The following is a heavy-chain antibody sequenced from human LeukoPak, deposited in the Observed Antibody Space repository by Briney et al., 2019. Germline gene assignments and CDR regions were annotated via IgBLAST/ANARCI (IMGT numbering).Heavy chain of an antibody. D-gene: IGHD3-9*01. CDR1: GFTFSIYW. Sequence: GGSLRLSCAASGFTFSIYWMSWVRQAPGKGLEWVANINQDGSQKYYVDSVKGRFTISRDNAKNSLYLQMNSLRAEDTAVYYCARVRYFDWLYNYFDYWGQGTLVTVSS. J-gene: IGHJ4*02. CDR2: INQDGSQK. CDR3: ARVRYFDWLYNYFDY. V-gene: IGHV3-7*01.